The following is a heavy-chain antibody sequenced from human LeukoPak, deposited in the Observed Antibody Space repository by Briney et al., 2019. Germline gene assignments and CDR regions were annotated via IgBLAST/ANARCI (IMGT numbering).Heavy chain of an antibody. D-gene: IGHD2-15*01. V-gene: IGHV1-46*01. CDR2: INPRGGST. Sequence: ASVKVSCKASGYTFTSYYMHWVRQAPGQGLEWMGIINPRGGSTSYAQKFQGRVTMTRDTSTSTVYMELSSLTSEDTAVYYCARERGSGRTFDNWGQGTLVTVSS. CDR3: ARERGSGRTFDN. J-gene: IGHJ4*02. CDR1: GYTFTSYY.